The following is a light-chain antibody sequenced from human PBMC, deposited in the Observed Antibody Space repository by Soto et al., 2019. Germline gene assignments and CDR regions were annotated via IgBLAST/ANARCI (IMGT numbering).Light chain of an antibody. J-gene: IGLJ1*01. Sequence: QSVLTQPPSVSGSPGQSVTISCTGTSSDVGRYNRVSWYQQPPGTAPKLIIYEVNNRPSGVPDRFSGSKSGNTASLTIYGLQAEDEAYYYCSFYTSSVTFVFGSGTKVTV. CDR2: EVN. CDR3: SFYTSSVTFV. V-gene: IGLV2-18*01. CDR1: SSDVGRYNR.